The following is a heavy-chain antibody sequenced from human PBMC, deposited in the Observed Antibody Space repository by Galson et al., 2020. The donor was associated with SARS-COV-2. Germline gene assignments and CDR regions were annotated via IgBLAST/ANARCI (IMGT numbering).Heavy chain of an antibody. V-gene: IGHV4-39*01. J-gene: IGHJ5*02. CDR2: IYYSGGT. CDR1: GGSIASNTNY. CDR3: ARHAFQPLDL. D-gene: IGHD3-3*02. Sequence: SQTLSLTCTVSGGSIASNTNYWAWIRQPPGKGLEWIGSIYYSGGTHNNPSLKSRVSMSVDTSKNQFSLKLNSVTAADTAVYFCARHAFQPLDLWGQGAPVTVSS.